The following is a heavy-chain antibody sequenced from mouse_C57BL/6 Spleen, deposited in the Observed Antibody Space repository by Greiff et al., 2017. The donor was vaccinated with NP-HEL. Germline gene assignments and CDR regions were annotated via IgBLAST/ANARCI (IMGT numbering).Heavy chain of an antibody. Sequence: EVQRVESGGGLVKPGGSLKLSCAASGFTFSSYAMSWVRQTPEKRLEWVATISDGGSYTYYPDNVKGRFTISRDNAKNNLYLQMSHLKSEDTAVYYCARDGGSSGYYFDYWGQGTTLTVSS. CDR3: ARDGGSSGYYFDY. CDR1: GFTFSSYA. D-gene: IGHD1-1*01. CDR2: ISDGGSYT. J-gene: IGHJ2*01. V-gene: IGHV5-4*01.